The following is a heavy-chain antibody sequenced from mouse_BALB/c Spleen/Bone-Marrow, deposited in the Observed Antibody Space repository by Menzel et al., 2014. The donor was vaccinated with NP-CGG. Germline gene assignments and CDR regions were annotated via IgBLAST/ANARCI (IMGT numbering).Heavy chain of an antibody. D-gene: IGHD1-1*01. CDR1: GYTFTSYW. Sequence: LKQSGSELVRPGASVKLSCKASGYTFTSYWMHWVKQRPGQGLEWIGNIYPGSGSTNYDEKFKNKATLTVGTSSSTAYMQLSSLTSEDSAVYYCTRSPITTVVAETMDYWGQGTSVTVSS. CDR3: TRSPITTVVAETMDY. J-gene: IGHJ4*01. CDR2: IYPGSGST. V-gene: IGHV1S22*01.